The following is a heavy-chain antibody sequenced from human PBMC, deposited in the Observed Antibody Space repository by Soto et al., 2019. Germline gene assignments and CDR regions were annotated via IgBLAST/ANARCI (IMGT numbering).Heavy chain of an antibody. D-gene: IGHD3-10*01. Sequence: GASVKVSCKASGYTFTSYDINWVRQATGQGLEWMGWMNPNSGNTGYAQKFQGRVTMTRNTSISTAYMELSSLRSEDTAVYYCARGGVLLWFGELKYYYMDVWGKATTVTVSS. J-gene: IGHJ6*03. CDR1: GYTFTSYD. CDR2: MNPNSGNT. V-gene: IGHV1-8*01. CDR3: ARGGVLLWFGELKYYYMDV.